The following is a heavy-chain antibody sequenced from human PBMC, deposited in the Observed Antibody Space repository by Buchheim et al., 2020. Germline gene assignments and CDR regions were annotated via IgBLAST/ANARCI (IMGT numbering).Heavy chain of an antibody. CDR3: ARDREKSSYYYYGMDV. Sequence: EVQLVESGGGLVQPGGSLRLSCAASGFTFSSYSMNWVRQAPGKGLEWVSYISSSSSTIYYADSVKGRFTISRDNAKNSLYLQMKGLRAEDTAVYYCARDREKSSYYYYGMDVWGQGTT. V-gene: IGHV3-48*01. J-gene: IGHJ6*02. D-gene: IGHD1-26*01. CDR1: GFTFSSYS. CDR2: ISSSSSTI.